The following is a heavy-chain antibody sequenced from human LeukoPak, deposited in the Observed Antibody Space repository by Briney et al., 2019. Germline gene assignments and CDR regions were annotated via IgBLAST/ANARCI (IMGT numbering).Heavy chain of an antibody. CDR1: GYTFIGYY. V-gene: IGHV1-2*02. D-gene: IGHD1-26*01. CDR3: ARVGDGGSYSQIGY. J-gene: IGHJ4*02. Sequence: GASVKVSCKASGYTFIGYYMHWVRQAPGQGLEWMGWINPNSGGTNYAQKFQGRVTMTRDTSISTAYMELSRLRSDDTAVYYCARVGDGGSYSQIGYWGQGTLVTVSS. CDR2: INPNSGGT.